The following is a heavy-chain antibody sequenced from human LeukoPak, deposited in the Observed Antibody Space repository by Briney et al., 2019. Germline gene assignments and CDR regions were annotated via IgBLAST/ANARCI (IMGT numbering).Heavy chain of an antibody. CDR2: ISSSSSYI. CDR1: GFTFSSYS. CDR3: ARDRGSSSHFDY. V-gene: IGHV3-21*01. Sequence: PGGALRLSCAASGFTFSSYSMNWVRQAPGKGLEWVSSISSSSSYIYYADSVKGRFTISRDNAKNSLYLQMNSLRAEDTAVYYCARDRGSSSHFDYWGWGTLVTVSS. J-gene: IGHJ4*02. D-gene: IGHD6-6*01.